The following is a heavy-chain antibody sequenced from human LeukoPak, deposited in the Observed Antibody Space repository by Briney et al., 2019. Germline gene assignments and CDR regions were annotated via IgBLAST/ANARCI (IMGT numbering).Heavy chain of an antibody. CDR1: GFTFKSYN. V-gene: IGHV3-48*04. Sequence: GGSLRLSCAASGFTFKSYNMDWVRQAPGRGLEWVSFTSGDNRVTYYADSVKGRFTISRDNAKSLLYLQMNSLRAEDTAVYYCARDFGKSYGMDVWGQGTTVTVS. D-gene: IGHD3-3*01. CDR3: ARDFGKSYGMDV. J-gene: IGHJ6*02. CDR2: TSGDNRVT.